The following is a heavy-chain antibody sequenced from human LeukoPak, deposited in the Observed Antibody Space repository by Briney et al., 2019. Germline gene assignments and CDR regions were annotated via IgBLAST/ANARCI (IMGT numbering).Heavy chain of an antibody. CDR3: ARDRCSSTSCYYYYMDV. CDR1: GFTFSNYP. Sequence: GGSLRLSCGASGFTFSNYPMNWVRQAPGKGLEWISYIGRGGSPIYYADSVRGRFTISRDNAKNTLYLQMNSLRAEDTAVYYCARDRCSSTSCYYYYMDVWGKGTTVTVSS. CDR2: IGRGGSPI. D-gene: IGHD2-2*01. V-gene: IGHV3-48*04. J-gene: IGHJ6*03.